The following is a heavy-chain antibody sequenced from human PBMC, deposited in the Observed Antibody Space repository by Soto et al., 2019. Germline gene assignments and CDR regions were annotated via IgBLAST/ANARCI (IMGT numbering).Heavy chain of an antibody. CDR3: ARHSRLTLSGVVIVPSYFGQ. J-gene: IGHJ4*02. V-gene: IGHV1-8*01. CDR2: MSPSSGDS. CDR1: GSSFSTHH. D-gene: IGHD3-3*01. Sequence: VQSGAEVKKPGASVKVSCKASGSSFSTHHISWLRQATGQGLEWMGWMSPSSGDSGFAHKFMGRVTMTRDTSTNTVYMGLASLRSDDTAVYYCARHSRLTLSGVVIVPSYFGQWGQGTLVTVSS.